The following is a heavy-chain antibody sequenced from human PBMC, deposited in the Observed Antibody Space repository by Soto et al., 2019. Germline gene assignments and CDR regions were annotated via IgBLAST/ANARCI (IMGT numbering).Heavy chain of an antibody. V-gene: IGHV4-39*01. CDR3: ARQVGLLWFGELSRFDY. D-gene: IGHD3-10*01. CDR2: IYYSGST. CDR1: GGSISSSSYY. J-gene: IGHJ4*02. Sequence: QLQLQESGPGLVKPSETLSLTCTVSGGSISSSSYYWGWIRQPPGKGLEWIGSIYYSGSTYYNPSLESRVTISVDTSKNQFSLKLSSVTAADTAVYYCARQVGLLWFGELSRFDYWGQGTLVTVSS.